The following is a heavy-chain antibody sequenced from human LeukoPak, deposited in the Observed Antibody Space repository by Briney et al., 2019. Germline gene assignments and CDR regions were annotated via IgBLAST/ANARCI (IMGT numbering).Heavy chain of an antibody. CDR1: GYTFTGYY. CDR2: INPNSGGT. CDR3: ARDLSYDILTGYSDDY. V-gene: IGHV1-2*02. J-gene: IGHJ4*02. D-gene: IGHD3-9*01. Sequence: GASVKVSCKASGYTFTGYYMHWVRQAPGQGLEWMGWINPNSGGTNYAQKFQGRVTMTRDTSISTAYMELSRLRSDDTAVYYCARDLSYDILTGYSDDYWGQGTLVTVSS.